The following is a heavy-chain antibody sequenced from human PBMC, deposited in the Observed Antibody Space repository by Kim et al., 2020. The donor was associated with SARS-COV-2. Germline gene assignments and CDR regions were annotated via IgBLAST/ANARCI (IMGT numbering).Heavy chain of an antibody. V-gene: IGHV1-3*04. CDR1: GYTFSIYA. CDR2: INTGNGNT. D-gene: IGHD6-19*01. CDR3: ARVDPGRSSGWDY. Sequence: ASVKVSCKASGYTFSIYAMHWVRQAPGQRPEWMGWINTGNGNTKYSQKFQARVTISRDTTASTAYMELSSLRSEDTAVYYCARVDPGRSSGWDYWGQGTLVTVSS. J-gene: IGHJ4*02.